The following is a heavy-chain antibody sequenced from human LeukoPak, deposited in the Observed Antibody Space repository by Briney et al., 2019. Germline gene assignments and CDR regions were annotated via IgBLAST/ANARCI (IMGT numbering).Heavy chain of an antibody. V-gene: IGHV3-30*04. D-gene: IGHD2-2*02. CDR1: GFTFSSYA. CDR3: ARGYCTSSSCYNDY. J-gene: IGHJ4*02. Sequence: GGSLRLSCVTSGFTFSSYAFHWVRQAPGTGLEWVATMSFDVNNKYYADSVRGRFTISRDNSKNTLYLQMNSLGAEDTAVYSCARGYCTSSSCYNDYWGQGTLVTVSS. CDR2: MSFDVNNK.